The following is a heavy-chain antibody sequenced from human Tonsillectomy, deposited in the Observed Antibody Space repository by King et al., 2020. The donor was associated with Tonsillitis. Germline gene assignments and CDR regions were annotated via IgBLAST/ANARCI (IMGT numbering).Heavy chain of an antibody. V-gene: IGHV3-23*04. Sequence: VQLVESGGGLVQPGGSLRLSCAASGFTFSSYAMSWVRQAPGKGLEWVSAISGSGGSPYYEDSVKGRYTISRDNSKNTLYLQMNSLRAEDTAVYYCAKVSGLQPDYYYGMDVWGQGTTVTVSS. CDR3: AKVSGLQPDYYYGMDV. J-gene: IGHJ6*02. CDR1: GFTFSSYA. D-gene: IGHD4-11*01. CDR2: ISGSGGSP.